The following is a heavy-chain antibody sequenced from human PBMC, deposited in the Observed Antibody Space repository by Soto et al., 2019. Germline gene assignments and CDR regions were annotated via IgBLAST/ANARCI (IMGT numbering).Heavy chain of an antibody. CDR1: GGSISSGDYY. D-gene: IGHD2-15*01. CDR2: IYYSGST. V-gene: IGHV4-30-4*01. J-gene: IGHJ4*02. CDR3: ARARGARYFDY. Sequence: QVQLQESGPGLVKPSQTLSLTCTVSGGSISSGDYYWSWIRQPPGKGLEWIGYIYYSGSTYYNPSLKRRVSIYVDTSKSQFSRKLSSVTAADTAVYYCARARGARYFDYWGQGTLVTVSS.